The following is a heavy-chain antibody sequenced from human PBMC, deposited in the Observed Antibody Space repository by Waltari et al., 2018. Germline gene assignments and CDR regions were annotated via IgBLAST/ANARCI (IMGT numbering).Heavy chain of an antibody. CDR1: GFTFSSYS. Sequence: EVQLVESGGGLVKPGGSLRLSCAASGFTFSSYSMTWVRQAPGKGLEWVSSISSSSSYIYYADSVKGRFTISRDNAKNSLYLQMNSLRAEDTAVYYCARETPHGAGDYWGQGTLVTVSS. J-gene: IGHJ4*02. CDR2: ISSSSSYI. D-gene: IGHD4-17*01. V-gene: IGHV3-21*01. CDR3: ARETPHGAGDY.